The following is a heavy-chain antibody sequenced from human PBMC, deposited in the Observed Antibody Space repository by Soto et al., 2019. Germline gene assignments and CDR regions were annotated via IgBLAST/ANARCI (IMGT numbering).Heavy chain of an antibody. D-gene: IGHD5-12*01. CDR3: ARGGGSDYGYSYCYY. V-gene: IGHV1-69*05. CDR1: GGTLSTYA. Sequence: QVHLVQSGSEVKRPGSSVKVSCKASGGTLSTYAINWVRQAPGEGIECMGAIIPISGTTDDAKKSQGRVAITTDKLTNSAYIDLYDLRSEDTDVYFCARGGGSDYGYSYCYYWGQGTLVTVAS. CDR2: IIPISGTT. J-gene: IGHJ4*02.